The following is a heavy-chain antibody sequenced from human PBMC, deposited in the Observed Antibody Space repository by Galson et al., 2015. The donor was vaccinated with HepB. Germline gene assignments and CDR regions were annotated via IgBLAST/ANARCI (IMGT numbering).Heavy chain of an antibody. V-gene: IGHV1-46*01. CDR3: ARDRKYYGSGNPYNWFDP. CDR2: INPSGGST. Sequence: SVKVSCKASGYTFSNYFIHWVRQAHGQGRQWMGVINPSGGSTSYPRKLQGRLTMTRDTPTSTVYMELSSLRSEDTAVYYCARDRKYYGSGNPYNWFDPWGQGTLVTVSS. D-gene: IGHD3-10*01. J-gene: IGHJ5*02. CDR1: GYTFSNYF.